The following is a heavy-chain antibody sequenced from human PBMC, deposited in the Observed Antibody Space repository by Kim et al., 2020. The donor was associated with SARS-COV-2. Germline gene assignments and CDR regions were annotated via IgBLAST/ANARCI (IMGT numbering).Heavy chain of an antibody. CDR2: VSASGGGT. CDR1: GFTFSSSA. D-gene: IGHD3-10*01. CDR3: AKILYGSGSYYSGGGMDV. V-gene: IGHV3-23*01. J-gene: IGHJ6*02. Sequence: GGSLRLSCTASGFTFSSSAMSWVRQGPGKGLEWVAGVSASGGGTYYADSVKSRFAISRDNSQNTLYLQMSGLRVDDTAVYHCAKILYGSGSYYSGGGMDVWGQGTTVTVSS.